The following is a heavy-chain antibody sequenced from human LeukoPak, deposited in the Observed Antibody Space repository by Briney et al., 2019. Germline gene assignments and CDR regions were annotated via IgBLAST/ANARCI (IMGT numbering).Heavy chain of an antibody. CDR3: ARVSMYGSGSSMDV. V-gene: IGHV4-61*02. J-gene: IGHJ6*03. Sequence: PSQTLSLTCTVSGGSISSGSYYWSWIRQPAGKGLEWIGRIYTSGSTNYNPSLKSRVTISVDTSKNQFSLKLSSVTAADTAVYYCARVSMYGSGSSMDVWGKGTTVTVSS. CDR2: IYTSGST. CDR1: GGSISSGSYY. D-gene: IGHD3-10*01.